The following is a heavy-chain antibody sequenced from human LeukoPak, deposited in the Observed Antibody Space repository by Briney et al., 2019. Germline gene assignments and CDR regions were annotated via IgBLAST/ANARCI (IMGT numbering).Heavy chain of an antibody. CDR2: ISGSGGST. CDR1: GFTFSSYA. V-gene: IGHV3-23*01. CDR3: ARGVLQHPPQPYSSSWPYYFDY. Sequence: PGGSLRLSCAASGFTFSSYAMSWVRQAPGKGLEWVSAISGSGGSTYYADSVKGGFTISRDNSKNTLYLQMNSLRAEDTAVYYCARGVLQHPPQPYSSSWPYYFDYWGQGTLVTVSS. D-gene: IGHD6-13*01. J-gene: IGHJ4*02.